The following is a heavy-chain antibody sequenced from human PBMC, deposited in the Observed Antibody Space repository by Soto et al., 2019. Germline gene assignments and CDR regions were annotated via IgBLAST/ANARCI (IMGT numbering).Heavy chain of an antibody. CDR1: GFTFSTFG. Sequence: QVQLVESGGGVVQPGRSLRLSCAASGFTFSTFGMHWVRQSPGKGLEWVAVIWNGRNSEDYADSVKGRLTMSRDNSRNPLYLEMNSLRAEDRDMYCCVTDRRNYEFDYWGQGILVTVSS. CDR3: VTDRRNYEFDY. J-gene: IGHJ4*02. D-gene: IGHD1-7*01. CDR2: IWNGRNSE. V-gene: IGHV3-33*01.